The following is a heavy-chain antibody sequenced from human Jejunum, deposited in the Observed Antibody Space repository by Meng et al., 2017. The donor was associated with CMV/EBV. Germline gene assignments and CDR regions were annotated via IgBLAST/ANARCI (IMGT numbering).Heavy chain of an antibody. CDR1: GGSISSSSYY. Sequence: LRRQELGPGLVKPSGTLSLTGTVSGGSISSSSYYWGWIRQPPGKGLEWIGSIYYSVSTYYNPSLKSRVTISVDTSKNQFSLKLSSVTAADTAVYYCASPLGILGIVDLWGRGTLVTVSS. CDR3: ASPLGILGIVDL. D-gene: IGHD7-27*01. V-gene: IGHV4-39*01. J-gene: IGHJ2*01. CDR2: IYYSVST.